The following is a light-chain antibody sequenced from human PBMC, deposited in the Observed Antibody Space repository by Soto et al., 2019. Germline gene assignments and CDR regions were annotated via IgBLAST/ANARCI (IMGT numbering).Light chain of an antibody. V-gene: IGLV2-14*01. Sequence: QSVLTQPASVSGSPGQSITISCTGTSSDVGGYNYVSWYQQHPGKAPKLMIYDVSNRPSWVSNRFSGSQSGNTASLTISGLQAEDEADYYCSSYASSSALGVFGTGTKLTVL. CDR2: DVS. J-gene: IGLJ1*01. CDR3: SSYASSSALGV. CDR1: SSDVGGYNY.